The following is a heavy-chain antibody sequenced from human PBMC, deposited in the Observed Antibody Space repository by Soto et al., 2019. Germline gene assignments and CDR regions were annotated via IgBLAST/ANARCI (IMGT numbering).Heavy chain of an antibody. CDR1: GGSISSYY. Sequence: SETLSLTCTVSGGSISSYYWSWIRQPPGKGLEWIGYIYYSGSTNYNPSLKSRVTISVDTSKNQFSLKLSSVTAADTAVYYCARSLGVGSAGWDNWNNLTPYYFDYWGQGTLVTVSS. J-gene: IGHJ4*02. CDR2: IYYSGST. CDR3: ARSLGVGSAGWDNWNNLTPYYFDY. D-gene: IGHD1-20*01. V-gene: IGHV4-59*01.